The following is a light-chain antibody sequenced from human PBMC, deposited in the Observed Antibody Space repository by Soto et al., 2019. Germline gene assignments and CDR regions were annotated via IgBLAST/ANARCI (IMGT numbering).Light chain of an antibody. Sequence: EIVLTQSPGTLSLPPGERATLSCRASQSVSSSYLAWYQQKPGQAPRLLIYGASSRATGIPDRFSGSGSGTDFTLTISRLEPGDFAVYYCQQFDTSPPSTFGQGTRLEIK. CDR2: GAS. CDR1: QSVSSSY. J-gene: IGKJ5*01. CDR3: QQFDTSPPST. V-gene: IGKV3-20*01.